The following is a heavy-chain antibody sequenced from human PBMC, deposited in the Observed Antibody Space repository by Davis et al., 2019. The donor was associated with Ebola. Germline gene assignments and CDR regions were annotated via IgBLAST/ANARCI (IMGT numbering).Heavy chain of an antibody. J-gene: IGHJ4*02. CDR2: IYYSGST. Sequence: PSETLSLTCTVSGGSISSSSYYWGWIRQPPGKGLEWIGSIYYSGSTNYNPSLKSRVTISVDTSKNQFSLKLSSVTAADTAVYYCARGGTTVVTLNYWGQGTLVTVSS. CDR1: GGSISSSSYY. CDR3: ARGGTTVVTLNY. D-gene: IGHD4-23*01. V-gene: IGHV4-39*07.